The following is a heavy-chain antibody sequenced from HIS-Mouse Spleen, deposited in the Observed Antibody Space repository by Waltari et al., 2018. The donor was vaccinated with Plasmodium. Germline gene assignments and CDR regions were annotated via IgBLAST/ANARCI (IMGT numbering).Heavy chain of an antibody. CDR2: IKQDGSEK. CDR1: GFPLLGSC. J-gene: IGHJ4*02. CDR3: ARATTPWYSSSYYFDY. Sequence: EVQLVESGGGLVQLGGSLRLSCAASGFPLLGSCLSGVRQAPGKGLEWVANIKQDGSEKYYVDSVKGRFTISRDNAKNSLYLQMNSLRAEDTAVYYCARATTPWYSSSYYFDYWGQGTLVTVSS. D-gene: IGHD6-6*01. V-gene: IGHV3-7*01.